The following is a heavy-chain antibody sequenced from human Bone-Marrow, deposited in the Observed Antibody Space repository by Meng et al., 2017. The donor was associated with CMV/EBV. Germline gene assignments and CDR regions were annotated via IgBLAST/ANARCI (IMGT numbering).Heavy chain of an antibody. J-gene: IGHJ6*02. CDR2: INPSGGST. Sequence: ASVKVSCKASGYTFTSYGITWVRQAPGQGLEWMGIINPSGGSTSYAQKFQGRVTMTRDTSTSTVHMELSSLRSEDTAVYHCARGTPNKECSNGVCYSRRYYYYGMDVWGQGTTVTVSS. CDR1: GYTFTSYG. V-gene: IGHV1-46*01. CDR3: ARGTPNKECSNGVCYSRRYYYYGMDV. D-gene: IGHD2-8*01.